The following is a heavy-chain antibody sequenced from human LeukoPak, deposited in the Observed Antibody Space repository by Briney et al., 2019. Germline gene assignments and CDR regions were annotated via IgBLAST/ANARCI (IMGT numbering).Heavy chain of an antibody. CDR3: ARRNLKSGGSYFPLFDY. CDR2: INAGNGNT. J-gene: IGHJ4*02. CDR1: GYTFTSYA. Sequence: GASVKVSCKASGYTFTSYAMHWVRQAPGQRLEWMGWINAGNGNTKYSQKFQGRVTVTRDMSTSTVYMELSSLRSEDTAVYYCARRNLKSGGSYFPLFDYWGQGTLVTVSS. V-gene: IGHV1-3*01. D-gene: IGHD1-26*01.